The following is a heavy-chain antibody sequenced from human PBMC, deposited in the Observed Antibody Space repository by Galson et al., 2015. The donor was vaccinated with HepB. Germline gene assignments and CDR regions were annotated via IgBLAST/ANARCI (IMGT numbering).Heavy chain of an antibody. J-gene: IGHJ3*02. CDR3: ARDRMGGSYYYDSSGYSDAFDI. CDR2: IIPILDLT. CDR1: GGTFSGYA. D-gene: IGHD3-22*01. Sequence: SVKVSCKASGGTFSGYAISWVRQAPGQGLEWMGRIIPILDLTNYAQRFQDRVTINADKSTSTAYMDLTSLRSDDTAIYYRARDRMGGSYYYDSSGYSDAFDIWGQGTLVSVSS. V-gene: IGHV1-69*04.